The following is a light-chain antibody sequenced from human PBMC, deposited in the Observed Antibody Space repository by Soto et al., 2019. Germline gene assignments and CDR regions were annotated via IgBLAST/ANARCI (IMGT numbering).Light chain of an antibody. J-gene: IGKJ1*01. CDR2: DAS. Sequence: DIQMTQSPSTLSASVGDRVTITCRASQSISSWLAWYQQKPGKAPKLLIYDASSLESGVPSRFSGSESGTELTLTISSLQPDDFATYYCHQYHSYLWTFGQGTEV. CDR1: QSISSW. CDR3: HQYHSYLWT. V-gene: IGKV1-5*01.